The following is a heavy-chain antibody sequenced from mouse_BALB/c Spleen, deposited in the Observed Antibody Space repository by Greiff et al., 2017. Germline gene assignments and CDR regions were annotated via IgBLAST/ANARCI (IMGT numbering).Heavy chain of an antibody. CDR2: ISSGGST. V-gene: IGHV5-6-5*01. J-gene: IGHJ3*01. CDR1: GFTFSSYA. Sequence: EVKLVESGGGLVKPGGSLKLSCAASGFTFSSYAMSWVRQTPEKRLEWVASISSGGSTYYPDSVKGRFTISRDNARYILYLQMSSLRSEDTAMYYCERSGGLGSSCFAYWGQGTLVTVSA. CDR3: ERSGGLGSSCFAY. D-gene: IGHD3-2*02.